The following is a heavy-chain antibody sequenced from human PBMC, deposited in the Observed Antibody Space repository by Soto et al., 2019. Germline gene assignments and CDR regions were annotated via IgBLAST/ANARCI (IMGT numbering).Heavy chain of an antibody. D-gene: IGHD5-12*01. J-gene: IGHJ4*02. V-gene: IGHV4-59*01. CDR2: IYYSGST. CDR1: GGSISSYY. Sequence: SETLSLTCTVSGGSISSYYWSWIRQPPGKGLEWIGYIYYSGSTNYNPSLKSRVTISVDTSKNQFSLKLSSVTAADTAVYYCARGGMVATITSYFDYWGQGTLVTVSS. CDR3: ARGGMVATITSYFDY.